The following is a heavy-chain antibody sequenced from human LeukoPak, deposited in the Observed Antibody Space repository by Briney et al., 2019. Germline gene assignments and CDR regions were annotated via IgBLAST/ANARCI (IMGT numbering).Heavy chain of an antibody. D-gene: IGHD5-12*01. J-gene: IGHJ4*02. CDR1: GFTVSSNY. V-gene: IGHV3-66*01. CDR3: ARVHGGYLFDY. Sequence: GGSLRPSCAASGFTVSSNYVSWVRQAPGKGLEWVSVIYSGGSTYYADSVKGRFTISRDNSKNTLYLQMNSLRAEDTAVYYCARVHGGYLFDYWGQGTLVTVSS. CDR2: IYSGGST.